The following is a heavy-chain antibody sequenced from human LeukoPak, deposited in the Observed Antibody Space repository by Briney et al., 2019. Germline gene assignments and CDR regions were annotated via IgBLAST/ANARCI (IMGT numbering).Heavy chain of an antibody. CDR1: GFTVSSNY. Sequence: PGGSLRPSCAASGFTVSSNYMSWVRQAPGKGLEWVSIISSGSSYIHYADSVKGRFTISRDNSKNTLYLQMNSLRAEDTAVYYCARRAGAYSHPYDYWGQGTLVTVSS. V-gene: IGHV3-53*01. CDR3: ARRAGAYSHPYDY. D-gene: IGHD4/OR15-4a*01. J-gene: IGHJ4*02. CDR2: ISSGSSYI.